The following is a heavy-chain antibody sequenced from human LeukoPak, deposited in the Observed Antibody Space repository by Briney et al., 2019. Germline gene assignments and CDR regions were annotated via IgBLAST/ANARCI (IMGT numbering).Heavy chain of an antibody. CDR3: ARDSVDILTGYYYFDY. J-gene: IGHJ4*02. CDR1: GGSISSSSYY. CDR2: MNCSGST. Sequence: SETLSLTCTVSGGSISSSSYYWGWMRQPPGKRLVWIGSMNCSGSTYSNPSLQSRVTISVDTSKNQFSLKLSSVTAADPAVYYCARDSVDILTGYYYFDYWGQGTLVAVSS. D-gene: IGHD3-9*01. V-gene: IGHV4-39*07.